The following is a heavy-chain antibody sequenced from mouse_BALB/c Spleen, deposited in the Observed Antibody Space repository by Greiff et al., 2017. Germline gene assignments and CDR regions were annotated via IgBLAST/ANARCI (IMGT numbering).Heavy chain of an antibody. Sequence: QVQLQQSGAELVRPGTSVKVSCKASGYAFTNYLIEWVKQRPGQGLEWIGVINPGSGGTNYNEKFKGKATLTADKSSSTAYMQLSSLTSDDSAVYFCARGGLRLDYWGQGTTLTVSS. CDR2: INPGSGGT. J-gene: IGHJ2*01. CDR1: GYAFTNYL. CDR3: ARGGLRLDY. D-gene: IGHD2-4*01. V-gene: IGHV1-54*03.